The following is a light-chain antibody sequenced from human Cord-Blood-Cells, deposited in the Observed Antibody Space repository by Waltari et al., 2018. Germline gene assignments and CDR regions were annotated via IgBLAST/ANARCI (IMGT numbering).Light chain of an antibody. CDR2: WAS. CDR1: QSVLYSSNNKNY. J-gene: IGKJ5*01. CDR3: QQYYSTPLT. Sequence: DIVMTQSPDSMAVSLGERATINCKSSQSVLYSSNNKNYLAWYQQKPGQPPKLLIYWASTREAGVPDRFSCSGSGTDFTLTISSRQAEDVAVYYCQQYYSTPLTFGQGTRLEIK. V-gene: IGKV4-1*01.